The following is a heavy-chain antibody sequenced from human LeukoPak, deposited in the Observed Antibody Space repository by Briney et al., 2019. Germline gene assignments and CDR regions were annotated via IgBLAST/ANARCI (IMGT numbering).Heavy chain of an antibody. J-gene: IGHJ5*02. D-gene: IGHD2-15*01. Sequence: GPTLVKPTQTLTLTCTFSGFSISNSRVGVGWIRQPQGKALEWLAPIYWYDDKRYSPSLQSRLTIPKDTSKHQVVLTMTTMDPVDTATYYCSHRTEGYCSGGSCYSFDPWGQGTLVTVSS. CDR3: SHRTEGYCSGGSCYSFDP. V-gene: IGHV2-5*01. CDR2: IYWYDDK. CDR1: GFSISNSRVG.